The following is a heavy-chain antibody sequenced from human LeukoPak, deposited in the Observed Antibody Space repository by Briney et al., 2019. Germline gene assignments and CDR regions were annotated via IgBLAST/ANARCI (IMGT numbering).Heavy chain of an antibody. CDR1: GGSISSSSYY. V-gene: IGHV4-39*01. D-gene: IGHD3-10*01. CDR2: IYYSGST. CDR3: ARLDGSYSSYFDY. Sequence: SETLSLTCTVSGGSISSSSYYWGWIRQPPGKGLEWIGSIYYSGSTYYNPSLKSRVTISVDTSKNQFPLKLSSVTAADTAVYYCARLDGSYSSYFDYWGQGTLVTVSS. J-gene: IGHJ4*02.